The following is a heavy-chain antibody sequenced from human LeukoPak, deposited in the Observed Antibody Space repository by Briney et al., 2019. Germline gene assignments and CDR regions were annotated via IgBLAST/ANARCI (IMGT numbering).Heavy chain of an antibody. CDR1: GGSISSYY. CDR2: IYYSGST. V-gene: IGHV4-59*01. Sequence: PSETLSLTCTVSGGSISSYYWSWIRQPPGKGLEWIGCIYYSGSTNYNPSLKSRVTISVDTSKNQFSLKLSSVTAADTAVYYCARFKAAAGAFDYWGQGTLVTVSS. CDR3: ARFKAAAGAFDY. J-gene: IGHJ4*02. D-gene: IGHD6-13*01.